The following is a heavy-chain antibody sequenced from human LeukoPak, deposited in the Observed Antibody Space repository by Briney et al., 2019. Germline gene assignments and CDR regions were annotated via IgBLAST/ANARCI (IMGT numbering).Heavy chain of an antibody. V-gene: IGHV3-7*01. Sequence: GGSLRLSCAASGFTFSSYWMSWVRQAPGKGLEWVANIEEDGGEKYYVDSVEGRFTISRDNAKNSVFLQMNSLGAEDTAVYYCARVRRIGRYYGEFEYWGQGTLVTVSS. CDR2: IEEDGGEK. CDR3: ARVRRIGRYYGEFEY. CDR1: GFTFSSYW. J-gene: IGHJ4*02. D-gene: IGHD1-26*01.